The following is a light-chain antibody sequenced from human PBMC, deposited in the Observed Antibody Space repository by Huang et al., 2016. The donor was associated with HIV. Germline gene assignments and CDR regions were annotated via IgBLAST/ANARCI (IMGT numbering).Light chain of an antibody. V-gene: IGKV1-NL1*01. J-gene: IGKJ1*01. CDR3: QQYYITPPWT. CDR1: QGISNS. CDR2: AAS. Sequence: DIQMTQSPSSLSASVGDRVTITCRASQGISNSLAWYQQKPGEAPKLLLYAASRLEGGVPSRCSGSGSGTYYILTISSLQPEDFATYYCQQYYITPPWTFGQGTKVEI.